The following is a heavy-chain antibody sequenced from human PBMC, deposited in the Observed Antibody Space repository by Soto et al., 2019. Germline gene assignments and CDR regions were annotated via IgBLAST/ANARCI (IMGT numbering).Heavy chain of an antibody. J-gene: IGHJ4*02. Sequence: QVQLVESGGGVAQLGSSLRLSFTASRFAFSSYGMHWVRQAPGKGLEWVAVISFDGTNKYYADSVKGRFSISRDNSKNTLYLQMNSLRAEDTAVYYCAKDLSGYSSSWYLDYWGQGTLVTVSS. D-gene: IGHD6-13*01. CDR3: AKDLSGYSSSWYLDY. V-gene: IGHV3-30*18. CDR2: ISFDGTNK. CDR1: RFAFSSYG.